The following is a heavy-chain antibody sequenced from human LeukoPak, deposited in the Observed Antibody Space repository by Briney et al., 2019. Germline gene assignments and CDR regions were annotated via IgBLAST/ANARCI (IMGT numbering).Heavy chain of an antibody. J-gene: IGHJ3*02. V-gene: IGHV3-53*01. CDR3: GRHTSREAFDI. D-gene: IGHD1-26*01. CDR2: IYIGGGT. Sequence: GGSLRLSCAASGLTASNNHMSSVRPAPGKGLEWVSVIYIGGGTNYAVSVEGRFTISRDNSKNSLYLQMNSLRAEDTAVYYCGRHTSREAFDIWGQGTTVTVSS. CDR1: GLTASNNH.